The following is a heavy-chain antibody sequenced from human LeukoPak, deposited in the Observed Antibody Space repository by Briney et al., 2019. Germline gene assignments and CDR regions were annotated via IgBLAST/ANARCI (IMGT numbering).Heavy chain of an antibody. V-gene: IGHV4-59*01. CDR3: ARALDFDP. CDR2: IYYSGST. Sequence: SETLSLTCAVSGGSISSYYWSWIRQPPGKGLEWIGYIYYSGSTNYNPSLKSRVTISVDTSKNQFSLKLSSVTAADTAVYYCARALDFDPWGQGTLVTVSS. CDR1: GGSISSYY. J-gene: IGHJ5*02.